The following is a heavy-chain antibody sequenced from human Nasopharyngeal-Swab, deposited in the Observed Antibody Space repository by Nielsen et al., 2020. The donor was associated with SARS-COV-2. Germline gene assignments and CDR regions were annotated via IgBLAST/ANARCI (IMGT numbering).Heavy chain of an antibody. D-gene: IGHD3-22*01. CDR3: ARGPYYYDSSGYPNYYMDV. V-gene: IGHV1-69*10. Sequence: SVKVSCKASGGNVSSYAISWVRQAPGQGRAWMGGNIPNPGIPNYAQKFQGRLTITADTSTPTAYMELSSLRSEDTAVYYCARGPYYYDSSGYPNYYMDVWGKGTTVTVSS. CDR2: NIPNPGIP. J-gene: IGHJ6*03. CDR1: GGNVSSYA.